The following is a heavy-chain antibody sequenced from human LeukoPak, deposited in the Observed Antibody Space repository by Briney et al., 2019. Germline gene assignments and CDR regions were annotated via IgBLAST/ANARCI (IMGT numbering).Heavy chain of an antibody. Sequence: PGGSLRRSCAASGFTFSSHGMHWVRRAPGKGLEWVALIWYDGSKKNYADSVKGRFTISRDDSKSTLYLQINSLRAEDTAVCYCAKDLSYGSNWFDPWGQGTLVTVSS. CDR1: GFTFSSHG. D-gene: IGHD5-18*01. CDR3: AKDLSYGSNWFDP. CDR2: IWYDGSKK. J-gene: IGHJ5*02. V-gene: IGHV3-33*06.